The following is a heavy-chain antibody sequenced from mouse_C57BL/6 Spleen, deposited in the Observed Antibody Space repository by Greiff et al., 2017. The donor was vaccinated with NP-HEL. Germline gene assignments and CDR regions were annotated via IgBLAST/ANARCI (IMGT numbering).Heavy chain of an antibody. CDR2: ISYDGSN. CDR1: GYSITSGYY. J-gene: IGHJ1*03. V-gene: IGHV3-6*01. Sequence: ESGPGLVKPSQSLSLTCSVTGYSITSGYYWNWIRQFPGNKLEWMGYISYDGSNNYNPSLKNRISITRDTSKNQFFLKLNSVTTEDTATYYCARDGRYFDVWGTGTTVTVSS. CDR3: ARDGRYFDV.